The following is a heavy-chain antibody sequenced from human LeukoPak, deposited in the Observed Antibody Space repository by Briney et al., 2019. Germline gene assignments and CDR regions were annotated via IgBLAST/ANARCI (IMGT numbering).Heavy chain of an antibody. D-gene: IGHD3-22*01. CDR2: IYYSGST. J-gene: IGHJ4*02. Sequence: SETLSLTCTVSGGSISSSSYYWGWIRRPPGKGLEWIGSIYYSGSTYYNPSLKSRVTISVDTSKNQFSLKLSSVTAADTAVYYCARTGARYYYDSSGWYWGQGTLVTVSS. CDR3: ARTGARYYYDSSGWY. CDR1: GGSISSSSYY. V-gene: IGHV4-39*01.